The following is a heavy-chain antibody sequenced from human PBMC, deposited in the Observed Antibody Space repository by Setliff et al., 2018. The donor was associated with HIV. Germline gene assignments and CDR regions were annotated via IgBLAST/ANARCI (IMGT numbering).Heavy chain of an antibody. J-gene: IGHJ4*02. CDR2: IYSSGNT. CDR3: TIPASSLAPN. V-gene: IGHV4-39*01. CDR1: GGSISSSNYY. Sequence: PSETLSLTCTVSGGSISSSNYYWGWIRQPPGKGLEWIGSIYSSGNTYYNPSLQSRLTISRDTSNNQISLKLTSVTAADTAVYYCTIPASSLAPNWGRGTQVTVSS.